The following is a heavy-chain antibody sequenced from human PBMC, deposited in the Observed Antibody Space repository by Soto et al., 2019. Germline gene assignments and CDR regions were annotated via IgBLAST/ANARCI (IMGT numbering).Heavy chain of an antibody. V-gene: IGHV1-46*01. CDR3: AKVTPRGPIAVAGPLGS. CDR2: FNPSGLST. J-gene: IGHJ4*02. CDR1: GSITNHH. Sequence: QVHLVQSGAEVKKPGASVNVSCQASGSITNHHMHWVRQAPGQGLEWMGIFNPSGLSTTYAQKFQGRVPITRDTSTSTVYMELRSLTSEDTAVYFCAKVTPRGPIAVAGPLGSWGQGTLVIVSS. D-gene: IGHD6-19*01.